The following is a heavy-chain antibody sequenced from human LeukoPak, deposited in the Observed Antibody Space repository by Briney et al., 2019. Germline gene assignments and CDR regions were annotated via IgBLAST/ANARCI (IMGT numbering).Heavy chain of an antibody. Sequence: SETLSLTCTVSGGSISSYYWSWIRQPPGKGLEWIGYIYYSGSTNYNPSLKSRVTISVDTSKNQFSLKLSSVTAADTAVYYCARVELESRRSFDIWGQGTMVTVSS. CDR1: GGSISSYY. J-gene: IGHJ3*02. CDR3: ARVELESRRSFDI. D-gene: IGHD1-1*01. V-gene: IGHV4-59*12. CDR2: IYYSGST.